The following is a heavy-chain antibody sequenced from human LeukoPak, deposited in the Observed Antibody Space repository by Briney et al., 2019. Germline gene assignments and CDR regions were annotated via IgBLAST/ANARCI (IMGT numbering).Heavy chain of an antibody. D-gene: IGHD1-14*01. CDR2: INSDGSET. J-gene: IGHJ4*02. Sequence: PGGALRLSCAPPGVTFSSYWIHWVRPAPGKGRVWVSRINSDGSETIYADAVKGRFTISRDNAKNTLFQQMSSLGVEDTAVYYCARGGVHHGFDDWGQGTLVTVSS. CDR3: ARGGVHHGFDD. CDR1: GVTFSSYW. V-gene: IGHV3-74*01.